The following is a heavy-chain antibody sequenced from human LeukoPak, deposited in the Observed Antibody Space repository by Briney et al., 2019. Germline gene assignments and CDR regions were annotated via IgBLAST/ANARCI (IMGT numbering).Heavy chain of an antibody. J-gene: IGHJ3*02. CDR3: AGEQWLVGNDAFDI. Sequence: GGSLRLSCAASGFTVSSNYMSWIRQAPGKGLEWVSYISSSGSTIYYADSVKGRFTISRDNAKNSLYLQMNSLRAEDTAVYYCAGEQWLVGNDAFDIWGQGTMVTVSS. CDR2: ISSSGSTI. V-gene: IGHV3-11*04. D-gene: IGHD6-19*01. CDR1: GFTVSSNY.